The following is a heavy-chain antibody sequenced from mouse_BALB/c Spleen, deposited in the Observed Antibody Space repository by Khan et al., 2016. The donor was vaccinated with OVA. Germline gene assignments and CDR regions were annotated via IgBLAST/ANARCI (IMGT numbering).Heavy chain of an antibody. CDR2: ISDGGGST. D-gene: IGHD1-1*02. J-gene: IGHJ3*01. Sequence: EVELVESGGGLVKPGGSLKLSCAASGFSFSDYYMYWIRQTPEKRLEWVATISDGGGSTYYPDSAKGRFTISRDNAKSTLYLQMSSLKSEDTAIYYCARAGYGGFGYWGQGTLVTVSA. V-gene: IGHV5-4*02. CDR1: GFSFSDYY. CDR3: ARAGYGGFGY.